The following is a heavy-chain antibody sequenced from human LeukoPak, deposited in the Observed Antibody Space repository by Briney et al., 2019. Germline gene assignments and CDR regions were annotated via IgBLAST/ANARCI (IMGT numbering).Heavy chain of an antibody. CDR1: GFTFSSYA. Sequence: GGSLRLSCAASGFTFSSYAMSWVRQAPGKGLEWVSAISGSGGSTYHADSVKGRFTISRDNSKNTLYLQMNSLRAEDTAVYYCARLSVAGTFFDYWGQGTLVTVSS. V-gene: IGHV3-23*01. CDR2: ISGSGGST. CDR3: ARLSVAGTFFDY. D-gene: IGHD6-19*01. J-gene: IGHJ4*02.